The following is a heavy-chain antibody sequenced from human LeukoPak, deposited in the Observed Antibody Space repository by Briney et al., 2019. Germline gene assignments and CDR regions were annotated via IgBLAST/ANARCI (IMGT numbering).Heavy chain of an antibody. D-gene: IGHD3-10*01. J-gene: IGHJ6*02. CDR1: GYTFTSYA. CDR2: INAGNGNT. V-gene: IGHV1-3*01. Sequence: ASVKVSCKASGYTFTSYAMHWVRQAPGQRLEWMGWINAGNGNTKYSQKFQGRVTITRDTSASTAYMELSSLRSEDTAVYYCARDHADYGSGGYPHYYGMDVWGQGTTVTASS. CDR3: ARDHADYGSGGYPHYYGMDV.